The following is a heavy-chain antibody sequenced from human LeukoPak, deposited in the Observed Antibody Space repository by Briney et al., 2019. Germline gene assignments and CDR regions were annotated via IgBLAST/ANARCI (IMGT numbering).Heavy chain of an antibody. V-gene: IGHV3-11*04. J-gene: IGHJ5*02. D-gene: IGHD1/OR15-1a*01. CDR2: ISSSGSMI. Sequence: PGGSLRLSCAASGFTFSDYYMSWIRQAPGKGLEWVSYISSSGSMISDADSVKGRFTISRDNAKKSLYLQMNSLRAEDTAVYYCAKGALGGTLDPWGQGTLVTVSS. CDR1: GFTFSDYY. CDR3: AKGALGGTLDP.